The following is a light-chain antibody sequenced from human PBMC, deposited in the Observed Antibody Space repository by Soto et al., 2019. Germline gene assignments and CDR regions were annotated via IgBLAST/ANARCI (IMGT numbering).Light chain of an antibody. CDR1: QSVSSSY. CDR2: GAS. V-gene: IGKV3-20*01. Sequence: EIVLTQSPGTLSLSPGERATLSCRASQSVSSSYLAWYQQKPGQAPRLLIYGASSRATGIPDRFSGSGSGTDFTLNISRLEPEDFALYYCQQYGSSPYTFGQETKLEIK. CDR3: QQYGSSPYT. J-gene: IGKJ2*01.